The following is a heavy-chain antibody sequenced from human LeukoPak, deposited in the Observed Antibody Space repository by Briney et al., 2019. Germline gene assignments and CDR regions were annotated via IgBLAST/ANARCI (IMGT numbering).Heavy chain of an antibody. CDR2: ISSNGGGT. CDR3: VKGLGYCSGGRCQQTFVY. Sequence: GGSLRLPCSASGSTFSDYALHWVRQPPGKGLEYVSTISSNGGGTYYADSVKGRFTISRDNSKNTLYLQMSSLRAEDTAVYYCVKGLGYCSGGRCQQTFVYWGQGTLVTVSS. D-gene: IGHD2-15*01. CDR1: GSTFSDYA. V-gene: IGHV3-64D*06. J-gene: IGHJ4*02.